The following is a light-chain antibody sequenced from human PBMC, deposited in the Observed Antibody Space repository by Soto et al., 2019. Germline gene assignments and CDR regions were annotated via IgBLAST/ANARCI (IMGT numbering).Light chain of an antibody. CDR1: ALPKQY. J-gene: IGLJ1*01. CDR2: KDS. Sequence: SYELTQPPSVSVSPGQTARITCSGDALPKQYAYWYQQKPGQAPVLVIYKDSERTSGIPERFSGSSSRTTVTLTISGVQAEDEADYYCQSADSSGTYVFGTRTKLTLL. V-gene: IGLV3-25*03. CDR3: QSADSSGTYV.